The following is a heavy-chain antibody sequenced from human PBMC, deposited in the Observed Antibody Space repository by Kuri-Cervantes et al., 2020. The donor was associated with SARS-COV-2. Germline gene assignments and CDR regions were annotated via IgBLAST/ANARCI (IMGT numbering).Heavy chain of an antibody. CDR1: GYTFTGYY. J-gene: IGHJ6*03. D-gene: IGHD3-10*01. CDR2: INPNSGGT. Sequence: ASVKVSCKASGYTFTGYYMHWVRQAPGQGLEWMGWINPNSGGTNYAQKFQGRVTMTRDTSISTAYMELSRLRSDDTAVYYCARDLWGSGSPGYYYYMDVWGKGTTVTVSS. CDR3: ARDLWGSGSPGYYYYMDV. V-gene: IGHV1-2*02.